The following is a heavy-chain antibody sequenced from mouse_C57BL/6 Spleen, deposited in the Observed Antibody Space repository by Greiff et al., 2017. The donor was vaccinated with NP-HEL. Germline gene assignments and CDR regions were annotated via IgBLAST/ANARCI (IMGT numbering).Heavy chain of an antibody. CDR3: ARRRNYDYDGAMDY. CDR1: GYSFTGYY. Sequence: VQLQQSGPELVKPGASVKISCKASGYSFTGYYMNWVKQSPEKSLEWIGEINPSTGGTTYNQKFKAKATLTVDKSSSTAYMQLKSLTSEDSAVYYCARRRNYDYDGAMDYWGQGTSVTVSS. CDR2: INPSTGGT. D-gene: IGHD2-4*01. J-gene: IGHJ4*01. V-gene: IGHV1-42*01.